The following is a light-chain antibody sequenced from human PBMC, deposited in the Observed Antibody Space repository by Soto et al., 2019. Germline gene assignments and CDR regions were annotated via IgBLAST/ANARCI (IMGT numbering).Light chain of an antibody. V-gene: IGKV1-5*01. CDR3: QHYSIYPWP. J-gene: IGKJ1*01. Sequence: VQMSLSPSALSASVEDRVTITPRASQSISTWLAWYQQKPGKAPKVLIFDASSLESGVPSRFSGSGSATEFTLTISSLQADDFATYYCQHYSIYPWPFGQGTMVDIK. CDR1: QSISTW. CDR2: DAS.